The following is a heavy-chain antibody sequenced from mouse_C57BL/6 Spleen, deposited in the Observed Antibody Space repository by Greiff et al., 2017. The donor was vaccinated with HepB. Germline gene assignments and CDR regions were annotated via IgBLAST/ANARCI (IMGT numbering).Heavy chain of an antibody. CDR3: ARRGDYYGSSYWYFDV. V-gene: IGHV1-18*01. J-gene: IGHJ1*03. D-gene: IGHD1-1*01. CDR2: INPNNGGT. CDR1: GYTFTDYN. Sequence: VQLKQSGPELVKPGASVKIPCKASGYTFTDYNMDWVKQSHGKSLEWIGDINPNNGGTIYNQKFKGKATLTVDKSSSTAYMELRSLTSEDTAVYYCARRGDYYGSSYWYFDVWGTGTTVTVSS.